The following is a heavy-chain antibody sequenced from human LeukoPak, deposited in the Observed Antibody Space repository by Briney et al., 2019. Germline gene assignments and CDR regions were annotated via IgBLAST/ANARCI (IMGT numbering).Heavy chain of an antibody. V-gene: IGHV1-18*01. CDR2: IRVYNCNT. D-gene: IGHD3-22*01. CDR3: ARGPGGRSGYYPLEDYYYYYYMDV. J-gene: IGHJ6*03. CDR1: GYTFTSYG. Sequence: GASVNVSCKGSGYTFTSYGINWVRQPPGQGLEWMGWIRVYNCNTNYAQKLQGRVTMTTDTSTSTAYMEVRSLRSDDTAVYYCARGPGGRSGYYPLEDYYYYYYMDVWGKGTTVTVSS.